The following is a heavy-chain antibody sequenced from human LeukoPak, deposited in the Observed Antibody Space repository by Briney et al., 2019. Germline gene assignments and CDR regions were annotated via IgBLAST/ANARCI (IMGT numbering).Heavy chain of an antibody. CDR3: ARGAVGIAARRRWFDP. Sequence: SETLSLTCTVSGGSISSYYWSWIRQPPGKGLEWIGYIYYSGSTNYNPSLKSRVTISVDTSKNQFSLKLSSVTAADTAVYCCARGAVGIAARRRWFDPWGQGTLVTVSS. CDR2: IYYSGST. D-gene: IGHD6-6*01. J-gene: IGHJ5*02. V-gene: IGHV4-59*12. CDR1: GGSISSYY.